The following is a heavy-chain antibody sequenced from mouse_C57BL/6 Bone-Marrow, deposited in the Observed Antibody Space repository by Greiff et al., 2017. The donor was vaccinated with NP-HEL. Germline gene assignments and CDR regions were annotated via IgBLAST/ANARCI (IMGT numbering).Heavy chain of an antibody. CDR2: ISYDGSN. V-gene: IGHV3-6*01. CDR1: GYSITSGYY. J-gene: IGHJ2*01. Sequence: EVKLMESGPGLVKPSQSLSLTCSVTGYSITSGYYWNWIRQFPGNKLEWMGYISYDGSNNYNPSLKNRISITRDTSKNQFFLKLNSVTTEDTATYYCARGYTLDYFDYWGQGTTLTVSS. CDR3: ARGYTLDYFDY.